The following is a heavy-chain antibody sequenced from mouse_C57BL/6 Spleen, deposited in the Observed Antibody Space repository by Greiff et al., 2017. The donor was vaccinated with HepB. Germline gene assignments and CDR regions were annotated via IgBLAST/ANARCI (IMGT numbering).Heavy chain of an antibody. CDR2: ISDGGSYT. J-gene: IGHJ2*01. CDR3: ARGRGTGTVDY. V-gene: IGHV5-4*03. Sequence: EVKLVESGGGLVKPGGSLKLSCAASGFTFSSYAMSWVRQTPEKRLEWVATISDGGSYTYYPDNVKGRFTISRDNAKNNLYLQMSHRKSEDTAMYYCARGRGTGTVDYWGQGTTLTVSS. CDR1: GFTFSSYA. D-gene: IGHD4-1*01.